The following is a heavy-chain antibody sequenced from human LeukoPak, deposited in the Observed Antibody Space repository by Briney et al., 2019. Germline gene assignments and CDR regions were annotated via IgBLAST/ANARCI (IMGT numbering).Heavy chain of an antibody. CDR2: INPNSGGT. V-gene: IGHV1-2*02. CDR3: ASREYTSSSGYY. D-gene: IGHD6-6*01. J-gene: IGHJ4*02. Sequence: ASVKVSCKASGYTFTGYYIHWVRQAPGQGLEWMGWINPNSGGTHYAQKFQGRVTMTRDTSISTAYMELSRLRSDDTAVYYCASREYTSSSGYYWGQGTLVTVSS. CDR1: GYTFTGYY.